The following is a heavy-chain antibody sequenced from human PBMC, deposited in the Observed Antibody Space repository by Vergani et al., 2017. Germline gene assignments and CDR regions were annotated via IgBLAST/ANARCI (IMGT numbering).Heavy chain of an antibody. CDR2: ISGSGGST. CDR3: AKDPGGRYCSSTSCYTRYYYYMDV. CDR1: GFTFSSYA. D-gene: IGHD2-2*02. V-gene: IGHV3-23*04. J-gene: IGHJ6*03. Sequence: EVQLVESGGGLVQPGGSLKLSCAASGFTFSSYAMSWVRQAPGKGLEWVSAISGSGGSTYYADSVKGRFTISRDNSKNTLYLQMNSLRAEDTAVYYCAKDPGGRYCSSTSCYTRYYYYMDVWGKGTTVTVSS.